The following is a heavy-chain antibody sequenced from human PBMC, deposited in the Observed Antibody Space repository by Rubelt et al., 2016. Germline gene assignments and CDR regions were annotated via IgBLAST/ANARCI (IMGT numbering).Heavy chain of an antibody. CDR3: ARGYSSREGFDP. CDR1: GGSISSSSYY. CDR2: IYYSGST. D-gene: IGHD6-13*01. J-gene: IGHJ5*02. Sequence: QLQLQESGPGLVKPSETLSLTCTVSGGSISSSSYYWGWIRQPPGKGLEWIGSIYYSGSTYYNPSFKSRVTLSVDTSKNQFALKLSSVTAADTAVYYCARGYSSREGFDPWGQGTLVTVSS. V-gene: IGHV4-39*01.